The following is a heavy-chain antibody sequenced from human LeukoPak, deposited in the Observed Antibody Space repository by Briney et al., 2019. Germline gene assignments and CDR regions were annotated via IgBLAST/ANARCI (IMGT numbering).Heavy chain of an antibody. J-gene: IGHJ6*02. CDR3: AKVPYSDYGSGRPPFMDV. Sequence: GGSLRLSCEASGFVFNTFGMHWVRQAPGKGLEWVAALEKDGSNQHYADSVKGRLTTSRDNSKNTLYLQMDSLRVEDTATYYCAKVPYSDYGSGRPPFMDVWGQGTTVAVSS. CDR2: LEKDGSNQ. CDR1: GFVFNTFG. D-gene: IGHD3-10*01. V-gene: IGHV3-33*06.